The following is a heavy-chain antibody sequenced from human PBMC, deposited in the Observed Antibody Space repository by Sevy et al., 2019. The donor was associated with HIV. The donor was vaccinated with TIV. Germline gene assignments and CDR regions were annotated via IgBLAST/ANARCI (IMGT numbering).Heavy chain of an antibody. J-gene: IGHJ6*02. CDR2: ISYDGSNK. D-gene: IGHD2-15*01. Sequence: GGSLRLSCAASGFTFSSYGMHWVRQAPGKGLEWVAVISYDGSNKYYADSVKGRFTISRDNSKNTLYLQMNSLRAEDTAVYYCGKDLQRNVVVVVAGARNTYYYCGMDVWGQGTTVTVSS. V-gene: IGHV3-30*18. CDR3: GKDLQRNVVVVVAGARNTYYYCGMDV. CDR1: GFTFSSYG.